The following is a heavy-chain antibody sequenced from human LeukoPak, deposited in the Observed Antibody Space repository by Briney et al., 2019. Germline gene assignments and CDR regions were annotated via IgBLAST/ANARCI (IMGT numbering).Heavy chain of an antibody. D-gene: IGHD1-26*01. J-gene: IGHJ4*02. V-gene: IGHV4-59*01. CDR1: GGSISSYY. Sequence: SETLSLTCTVSGGSISSYYWSLIRQPPGKGLEWIGYIYYSGSTNYNPSLKSRVTISVDTSKNQFSLKLNSVTAADTAVYYCARSGSYHNNFDYWGQGTLVTVSS. CDR3: ARSGSYHNNFDY. CDR2: IYYSGST.